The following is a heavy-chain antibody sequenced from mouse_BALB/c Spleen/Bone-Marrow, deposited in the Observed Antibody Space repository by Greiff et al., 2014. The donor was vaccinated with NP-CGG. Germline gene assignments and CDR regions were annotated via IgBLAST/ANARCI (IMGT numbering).Heavy chain of an antibody. D-gene: IGHD2-10*02. CDR3: ARDVGYGNYFVY. Sequence: EVKVEESGGGLVQPGDSLRLSCATSGFTFSDFYMEWVRQPPGKRLEWIAASRNKAKHYTTEYSASVKGRFIVSRDTSQSILYLQMNALRAEDTAICYCARDVGYGNYFVYWGQGTLVTVSA. CDR2: SRNKAKHYTT. J-gene: IGHJ3*01. CDR1: GFTFSDFY. V-gene: IGHV7-1*02.